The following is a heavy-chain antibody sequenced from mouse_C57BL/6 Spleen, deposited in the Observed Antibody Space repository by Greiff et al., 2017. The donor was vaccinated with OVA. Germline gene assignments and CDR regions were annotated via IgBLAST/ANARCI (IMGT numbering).Heavy chain of an antibody. CDR2: ISYDGSN. Sequence: EVKLQESGPGLVKPSQSLSLTCSVTGYSITSGYYWNWIRQFPGNKLEWMGYISYDGSNNYNPSLKNRISITRDTSKNQFFLKLNSVTTEDTATYYCASYDYDYAMDYWGQGTSVTVSS. CDR3: ASYDYDYAMDY. J-gene: IGHJ4*01. D-gene: IGHD2-4*01. CDR1: GYSITSGYY. V-gene: IGHV3-6*01.